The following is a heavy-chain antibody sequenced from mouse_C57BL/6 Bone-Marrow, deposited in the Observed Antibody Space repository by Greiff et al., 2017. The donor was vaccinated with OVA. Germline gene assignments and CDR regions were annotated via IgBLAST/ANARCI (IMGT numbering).Heavy chain of an antibody. D-gene: IGHD2-1*01. CDR3: ARLYGNPYYFDY. CDR2: IWSGGST. Sequence: VKVVESGPGLVQPSQSLSITCTVSGFSLTSYGVHWVRQSPGKGLEWLGVIWSGGSTDYNAAFISRLSISKDNSKSQVFFKMNRLQADDTAIYYCARLYGNPYYFDYWGQGTTLTVSS. CDR1: GFSLTSYG. J-gene: IGHJ2*01. V-gene: IGHV2-2*01.